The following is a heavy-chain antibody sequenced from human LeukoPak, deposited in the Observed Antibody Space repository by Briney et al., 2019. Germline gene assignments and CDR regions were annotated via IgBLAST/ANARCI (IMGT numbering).Heavy chain of an antibody. Sequence: SETLTLTCAVYGGSFSGYYWSWIRQPPGKGLEWIGEINHSGSTNYNPSLKSRVTISVDTSKNQFSLKLSSVTAADTAVYYCAREHSSGWSTGGAFDIWGQGTMVTVSS. V-gene: IGHV4-34*01. J-gene: IGHJ3*02. D-gene: IGHD6-19*01. CDR3: AREHSSGWSTGGAFDI. CDR2: INHSGST. CDR1: GGSFSGYY.